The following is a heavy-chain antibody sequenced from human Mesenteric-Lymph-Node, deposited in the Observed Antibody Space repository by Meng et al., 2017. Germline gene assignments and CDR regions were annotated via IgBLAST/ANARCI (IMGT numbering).Heavy chain of an antibody. J-gene: IGHJ4*02. D-gene: IGHD3-22*01. CDR3: ARFNHDSDGYFDL. CDR1: GFTFSSYA. Sequence: GESLKISCAASGFTFSSYAMHWVRQAPGKGLEWVAVISYDGSNKYYADSVKGRFTISRDNSKNTLYLQMNSLRAEDTAVYYCARFNHDSDGYFDLWGQGTLVTVSS. V-gene: IGHV3-30*04. CDR2: ISYDGSNK.